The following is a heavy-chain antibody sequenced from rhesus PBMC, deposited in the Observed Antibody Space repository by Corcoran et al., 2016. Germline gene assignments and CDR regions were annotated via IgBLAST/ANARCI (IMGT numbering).Heavy chain of an antibody. Sequence: QVQLQESGPILVKPSETLALTCAVSGDSGTRNYWTWLRQAPGKGLEWIGRIYGSAGNTDYNPSLKSRLTISRDTSKNQFSLKVNSVTAADTAVYYCVRSSNPNDEFAYWGQGVLVTVSS. J-gene: IGHJ4*01. CDR3: VRSSNPNDEFAY. CDR2: IYGSAGNT. V-gene: IGHV4S2*01. D-gene: IGHD1-14*01. CDR1: GDSGTRNY.